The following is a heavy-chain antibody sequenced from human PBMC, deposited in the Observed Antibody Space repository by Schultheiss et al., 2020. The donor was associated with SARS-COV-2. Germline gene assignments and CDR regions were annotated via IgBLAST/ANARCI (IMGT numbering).Heavy chain of an antibody. CDR2: IYYSGST. J-gene: IGHJ4*02. CDR1: GYSISSGYY. Sequence: SETLSLTCAVSGYSISSGYYWGWIRQPPGKGLEWIGSIYYSGSTYYNPSLKSRVTISVDTSKNQFSLKLSSVTAADTAVYYCAREAAAVVLGSDYWGQGTLVTVSS. CDR3: AREAAAVVLGSDY. V-gene: IGHV4-38-2*01. D-gene: IGHD6-13*01.